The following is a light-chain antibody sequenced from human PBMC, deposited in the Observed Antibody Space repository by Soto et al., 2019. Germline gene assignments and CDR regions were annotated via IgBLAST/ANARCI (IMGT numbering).Light chain of an antibody. Sequence: QSVLTQPPSASGTPGQRVTISCSGRSSNIGSNTVNWYQQLPGASPKLLIFSNNQRPSGVPDRFSASKSGTSASLAISGLQSEDEADYYCSAWDDSLNGPVFGAGTKLTVL. J-gene: IGLJ2*01. CDR2: SNN. CDR1: SSNIGSNT. V-gene: IGLV1-44*01. CDR3: SAWDDSLNGPV.